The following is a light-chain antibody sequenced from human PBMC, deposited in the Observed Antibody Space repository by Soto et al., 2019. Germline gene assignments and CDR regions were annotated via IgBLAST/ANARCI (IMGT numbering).Light chain of an antibody. CDR3: QQTLSFPPT. Sequence: VVLTQSPATLSLSPGERATLSCRASDTVNIYLAWYQQKPGQAPRLLIYGASTRATGIPARFSGSGSGTEFTLTISSLQPEDFATYYCQQTLSFPPTFGQGTKVDIK. V-gene: IGKV3-11*01. J-gene: IGKJ1*01. CDR1: DTVNIY. CDR2: GAS.